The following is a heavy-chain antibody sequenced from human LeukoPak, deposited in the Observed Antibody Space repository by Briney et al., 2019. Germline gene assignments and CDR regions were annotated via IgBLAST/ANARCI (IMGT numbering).Heavy chain of an antibody. D-gene: IGHD6-6*01. CDR2: ISGSGGST. CDR3: ANLGDRSSSRAKYYFYYMDG. V-gene: IGHV3-23*01. CDR1: GFTFSSYA. J-gene: IGHJ6*03. Sequence: PGGSLRLSCAASGFTFSSYAMSWVRQAPGKGLEWVSAISGSGGSTYCADSVKGRFTISRDNSKNTLYLQMNSLRGEDTGGYFFANLGDRSSSRAKYYFYYMDGWGKRTKVNVSS.